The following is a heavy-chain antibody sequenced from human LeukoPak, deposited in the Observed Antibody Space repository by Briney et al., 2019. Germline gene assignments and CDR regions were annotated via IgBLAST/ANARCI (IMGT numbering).Heavy chain of an antibody. D-gene: IGHD2-2*01. Sequence: PSETLSLTCTVSGGSISSYYWSWIRQPPGKGLEWVGYIYYSGSTNYNPSLKSRVTISVDTSKNQFSLKLSSVTAADTAVYYCARVVVVPAAMINWFDPWGQGTLVTVSS. CDR3: ARVVVVPAAMINWFDP. CDR2: IYYSGST. J-gene: IGHJ5*02. CDR1: GGSISSYY. V-gene: IGHV4-59*08.